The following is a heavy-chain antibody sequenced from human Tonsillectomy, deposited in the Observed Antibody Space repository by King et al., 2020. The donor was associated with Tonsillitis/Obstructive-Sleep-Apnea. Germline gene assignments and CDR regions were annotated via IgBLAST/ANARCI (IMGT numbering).Heavy chain of an antibody. CDR2: IKQDGAEM. CDR3: PRDKGEGFDY. CDR1: GFPFSDYW. Sequence: VQLVQSGGGLVQPGGSLRLSCTASGFPFSDYWMSWVRQGPGKGLEWVANIKQDGAEMVYVDSVKGRFTIPRDNAKNSLYLQMNSLRAEDTAIYYCPRDKGEGFDYWGQGTLVTVSS. J-gene: IGHJ4*02. D-gene: IGHD1-26*01. V-gene: IGHV3-7*04.